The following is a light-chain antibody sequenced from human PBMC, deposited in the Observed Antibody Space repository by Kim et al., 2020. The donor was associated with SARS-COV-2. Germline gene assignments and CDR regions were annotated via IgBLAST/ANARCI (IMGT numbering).Light chain of an antibody. CDR1: QIFISW. CDR3: HQYNSYPYT. V-gene: IGKV1-5*01. J-gene: IGKJ2*01. Sequence: SASIGDSVTISCRPSQIFISWLPWYRRKPGKALSPLIYNASSLESGVQPMFSGSGSGTESPLPITSLHPVYFATYSSHQYNSYPYTFGQGTKLDI. CDR2: NAS.